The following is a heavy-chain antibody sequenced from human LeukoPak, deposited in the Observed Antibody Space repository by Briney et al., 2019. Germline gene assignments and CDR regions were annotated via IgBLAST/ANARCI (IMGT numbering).Heavy chain of an antibody. J-gene: IGHJ4*02. CDR2: IYYSGST. Sequence: PSETLSLTCTVSGGSISSSSYYWGRIRQPPGKGLEWIGSIYYSGSTYYNPSLKSRVTISVDTSKNQFPLKLSSVTAADTAVYYCARHLRGSSGWPGDYWGQGTLVTVSS. CDR1: GGSISSSSYY. D-gene: IGHD6-19*01. V-gene: IGHV4-39*01. CDR3: ARHLRGSSGWPGDY.